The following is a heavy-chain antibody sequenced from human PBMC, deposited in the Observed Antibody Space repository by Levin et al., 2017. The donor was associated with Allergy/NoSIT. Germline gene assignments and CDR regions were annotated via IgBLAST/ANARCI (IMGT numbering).Heavy chain of an antibody. J-gene: IGHJ5*02. CDR1: GGSISSSSYY. CDR2: IYYSGST. Sequence: SETLSLTCTVSGGSISSSSYYWGWIRQPPGKGLEWIGSIYYSGSTYYNPSLKSRVTISVDTSKNQFSLKLSSVTAADTAVYYCARQLDFWSGYDWFDPWGQGTLVTVSS. D-gene: IGHD3-3*01. CDR3: ARQLDFWSGYDWFDP. V-gene: IGHV4-39*01.